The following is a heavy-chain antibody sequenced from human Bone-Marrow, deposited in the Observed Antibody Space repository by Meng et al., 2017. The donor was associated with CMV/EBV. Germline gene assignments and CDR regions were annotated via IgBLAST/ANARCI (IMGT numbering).Heavy chain of an antibody. CDR2: IYPGDSDT. V-gene: IGHV5-51*01. J-gene: IGHJ4*02. D-gene: IGHD1-26*01. CDR3: ARQVPGEYSFDH. CDR1: GYTFMDSG. Sequence: ISCRASGYTFMDSGIGWVRQRPGKGLEWMGIIYPGDSDTRYSPSFQGQVTISADKSITAYLQWSSLKASDSAMYYCARQVPGEYSFDHWGQGTLVTVSS.